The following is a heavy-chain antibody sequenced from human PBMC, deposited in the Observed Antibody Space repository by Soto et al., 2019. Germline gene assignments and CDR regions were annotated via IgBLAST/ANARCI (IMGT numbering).Heavy chain of an antibody. CDR1: GDTFTSYA. J-gene: IGHJ4*02. CDR2: INAGNGNT. Sequence: QVQLVQSGAEVKKPGASVKVSCKASGDTFTSYAFHWVRQAPGQRPEWMGWINAGNGNTKYSQKFQGRVTITSDTSASTVYMELRSLRSEDTAVYSCARSQYLPFFDYWGRGTLVTVSS. D-gene: IGHD2-2*01. CDR3: ARSQYLPFFDY. V-gene: IGHV1-3*01.